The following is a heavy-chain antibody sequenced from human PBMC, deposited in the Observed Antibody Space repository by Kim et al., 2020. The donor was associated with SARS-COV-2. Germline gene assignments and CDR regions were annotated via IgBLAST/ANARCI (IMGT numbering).Heavy chain of an antibody. V-gene: IGHV3-74*01. D-gene: IGHD6-19*01. CDR3: VRGTSGWSGIDY. Sequence: GGSLRLSCAVSGFTLSGYWMYWFRQAPGKGLVWVSRISADGRSTNYADSVRGRFTISRDNAKNTLYVQMNSLGVEDTAVYYCVRGTSGWSGIDYWGQGTLVTVSS. CDR1: GFTLSGYW. J-gene: IGHJ4*02. CDR2: ISADGRST.